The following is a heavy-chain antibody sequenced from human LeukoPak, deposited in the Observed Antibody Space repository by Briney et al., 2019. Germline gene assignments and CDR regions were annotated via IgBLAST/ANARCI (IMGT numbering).Heavy chain of an antibody. CDR3: ARGRRYSYGYVRYYYYYYMDV. CDR2: ISSSSSYI. Sequence: PGGSLRLSCAASGITFSSYSMNWVRQAPGKGLEWVSSISSSSSYIYYADSVKGRFTISRDNAKNSLYLQMNSLRAEDTAVYYCARGRRYSYGYVRYYYYYYMDVWGKGTTVTVSS. J-gene: IGHJ6*03. D-gene: IGHD5-18*01. V-gene: IGHV3-21*01. CDR1: GITFSSYS.